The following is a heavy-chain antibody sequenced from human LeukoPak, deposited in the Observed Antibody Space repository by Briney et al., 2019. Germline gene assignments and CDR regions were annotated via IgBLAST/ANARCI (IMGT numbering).Heavy chain of an antibody. V-gene: IGHV4-34*01. Sequence: SETLSLTCAVYGGSFSGYYWSWIRQPPGKGLEWIGEINHSGSTNYNPSLKSRVTISVDTSKNQFSLKLSSVTAADTAVYYCARQGFTMVRGAFGHWGQGTLVTVSS. D-gene: IGHD3-10*01. CDR3: ARQGFTMVRGAFGH. J-gene: IGHJ4*02. CDR2: INHSGST. CDR1: GGSFSGYY.